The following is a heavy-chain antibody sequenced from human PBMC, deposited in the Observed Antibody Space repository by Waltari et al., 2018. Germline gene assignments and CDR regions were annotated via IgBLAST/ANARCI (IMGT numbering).Heavy chain of an antibody. V-gene: IGHV1-69*15. D-gene: IGHD2-15*01. CDR1: GGTFSSYG. J-gene: IGHJ6*02. Sequence: QVQLVQSGAEVKKPGSSVKVSCKASGGTFSSYGISLRRQALGQGQQWMGRVIPIFGTANYAQKFQGRVTITADESTSTAYMELSSLRSEDTAVYYCAREGCSGGSCYSYYYYGMDVWGQGTTVTVSS. CDR2: VIPIFGTA. CDR3: AREGCSGGSCYSYYYYGMDV.